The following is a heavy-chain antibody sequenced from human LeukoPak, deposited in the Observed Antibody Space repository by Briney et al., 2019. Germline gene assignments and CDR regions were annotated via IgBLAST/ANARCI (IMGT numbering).Heavy chain of an antibody. CDR1: GFAFSRYG. J-gene: IGHJ4*02. D-gene: IGHD6-13*01. CDR2: IWDDGSNQ. CDR3: ARGRGSSWYFDY. Sequence: GGSLRLSCAASGFAFSRYGMHWVRQAPGKGLEWVAVIWDDGSNQKYADSVNDRFTISRDNSKNTLYLQMNSLRAEDTAVYYCARGRGSSWYFDYWGQGTLVTVSS. V-gene: IGHV3-33*01.